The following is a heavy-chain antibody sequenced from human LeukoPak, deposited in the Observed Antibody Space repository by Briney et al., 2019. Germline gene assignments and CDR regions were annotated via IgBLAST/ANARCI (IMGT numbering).Heavy chain of an antibody. J-gene: IGHJ4*02. Sequence: PGGSLRLSCAASGFTFSNYAMHWVRQAPGKGLEWVAFIRYDGSNKYYADSVKGRFTISRDNSKNTLYLQMNSLRAEDTAVYYCAKDQNHYYDSSGSDYWGQGTLVTVSS. V-gene: IGHV3-30*02. CDR1: GFTFSNYA. CDR3: AKDQNHYYDSSGSDY. D-gene: IGHD3-22*01. CDR2: IRYDGSNK.